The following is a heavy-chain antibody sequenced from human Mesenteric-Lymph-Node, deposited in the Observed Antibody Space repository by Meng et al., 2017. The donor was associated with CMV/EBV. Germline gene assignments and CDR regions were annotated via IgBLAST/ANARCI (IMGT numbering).Heavy chain of an antibody. CDR3: ARDQGSNWPNFPFDY. CDR1: GFTFSSYG. V-gene: IGHV3-NL1*01. D-gene: IGHD6-13*01. Sequence: GESLKISCAASGFTFSSYGMHWVRQAPGKGLEWVSTIYAGGSTHYTDSVKGRFTISRDNSKNTLYLQMNSLRVEDTAVYYCARDQGSNWPNFPFDYWGQGTLVTVSS. CDR2: IYAGGST. J-gene: IGHJ4*02.